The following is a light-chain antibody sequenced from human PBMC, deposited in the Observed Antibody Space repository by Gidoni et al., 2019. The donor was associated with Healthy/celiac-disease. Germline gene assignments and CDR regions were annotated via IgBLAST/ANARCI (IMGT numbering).Light chain of an antibody. CDR1: RSVLYTSNNKNY. Sequence: DIVMTQSPDSLAVSLGERATINCKSSRSVLYTSNNKNYLAWYQQKAGQPPKLLINWASTRESGVPDRISGSGSGTDFTLTISSLQAEDVAVYYCQQYYSTPLTFGGGTKVEIK. CDR2: WAS. V-gene: IGKV4-1*01. J-gene: IGKJ4*01. CDR3: QQYYSTPLT.